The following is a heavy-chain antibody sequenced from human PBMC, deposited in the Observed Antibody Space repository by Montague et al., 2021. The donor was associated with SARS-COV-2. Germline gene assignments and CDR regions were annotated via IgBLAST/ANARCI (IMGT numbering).Heavy chain of an antibody. CDR1: GFTFSSYA. Sequence: SLRLSCAASGFTFSSYAMHWVRQAPGKGLEWVAVISHDGSNKYYADSVKGRFTISRDNSKNTLYLQMNSLRAEDTAVFYCARSSGYCGGDCNSGIDYWGQGTLVTVSS. V-gene: IGHV3-30*04. CDR2: ISHDGSNK. D-gene: IGHD2-21*02. CDR3: ARSSGYCGGDCNSGIDY. J-gene: IGHJ4*02.